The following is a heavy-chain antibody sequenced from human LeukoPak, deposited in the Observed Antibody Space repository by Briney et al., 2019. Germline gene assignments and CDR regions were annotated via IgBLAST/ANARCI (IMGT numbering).Heavy chain of an antibody. CDR1: GGTFTNSA. V-gene: IGHV1-69*04. CDR3: ARDPYRPYDGGYNYFGMDV. D-gene: IGHD3-22*01. J-gene: IGHJ6*02. Sequence: SVKVSCKASGGTFTNSAISWVRQAPGQGLEWMGRIIPMLGLTNYAEKFQGRVTITADTSTSTVYMEVRSLTSGDTAVYYCARDPYRPYDGGYNYFGMDVWGQGTTFTVS. CDR2: IIPMLGLT.